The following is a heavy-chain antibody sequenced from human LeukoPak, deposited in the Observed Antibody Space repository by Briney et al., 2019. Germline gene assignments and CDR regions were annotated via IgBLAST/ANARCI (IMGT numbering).Heavy chain of an antibody. J-gene: IGHJ4*02. CDR1: RYTFTGYY. CDR2: INPNRGGT. Sequence: ASVKDSCKASRYTFTGYYMHWVRQAPGQGLEWMGWINPNRGGTNYAQKFQGRVTMTRDTSISTAYMELRSLRSEDTAVYYCARADLGYCSSTSCPPPYYWGQGTLVTVSS. D-gene: IGHD2-2*01. V-gene: IGHV1-2*02. CDR3: ARADLGYCSSTSCPPPYY.